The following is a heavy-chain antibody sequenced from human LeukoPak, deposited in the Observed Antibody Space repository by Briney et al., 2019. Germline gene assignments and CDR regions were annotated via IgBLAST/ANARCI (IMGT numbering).Heavy chain of an antibody. J-gene: IGHJ3*02. D-gene: IGHD3-10*01. V-gene: IGHV1-8*03. CDR3: AIFPPTWRNELAAFDI. CDR1: GYTFTSYD. Sequence: ASVKVSCKASGYTFTSYDINWVRQATGQGLEWMGWMNPNSGNTGYAQKFQGRVTITRNTSISTAYMELSSLRSEDTAVYYCAIFPPTWRNELAAFDIWGQGTMVTVSS. CDR2: MNPNSGNT.